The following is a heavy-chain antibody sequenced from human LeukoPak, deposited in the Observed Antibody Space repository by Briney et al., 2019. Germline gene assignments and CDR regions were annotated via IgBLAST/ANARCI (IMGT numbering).Heavy chain of an antibody. CDR1: GFTFDDYA. CDR3: AKSTNYYGSGSYWYFDY. CDR2: ISWNSGSI. V-gene: IGHV3-9*01. Sequence: PGGSLRLSCAASGFTFDDYAMHWVRQAPGKGLEWVSGISWNSGSIDYADSVKGRFTISRDNAKNSLYLQMNSLRAEDTALYYCAKSTNYYGSGSYWYFDYWGQGTLVTVSS. J-gene: IGHJ4*02. D-gene: IGHD3-10*01.